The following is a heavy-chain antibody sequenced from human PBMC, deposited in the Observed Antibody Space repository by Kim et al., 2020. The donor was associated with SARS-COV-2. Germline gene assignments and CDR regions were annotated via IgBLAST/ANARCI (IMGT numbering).Heavy chain of an antibody. CDR2: FDPEDGET. CDR3: ATSPGVWSGYSANWLDP. Sequence: ASVKVSCKVSGYTLTELSMHWVRQAPGKGLEWMGGFDPEDGETIYAQKFRGRVTMTEDTSTDTAYMELSSLRSEDTAVYYCATSPGVWSGYSANWLDPWGQGTLVTVSS. J-gene: IGHJ5*02. V-gene: IGHV1-24*01. D-gene: IGHD3-3*01. CDR1: GYTLTELS.